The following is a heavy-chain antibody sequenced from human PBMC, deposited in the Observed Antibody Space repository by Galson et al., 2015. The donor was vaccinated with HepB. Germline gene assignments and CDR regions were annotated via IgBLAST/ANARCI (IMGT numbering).Heavy chain of an antibody. CDR2: IYYSGST. J-gene: IGHJ4*02. CDR3: ARHGARYYDSSQFDY. D-gene: IGHD3-22*01. V-gene: IGHV4-39*01. CDR1: GGSISSSSYY. Sequence: LSLTCTVSGGSISSSSYYWGWIRQPPGKGLEWIGSIYYSGSTYYNPSLKSRVTISVDTSKNQFSLKLSSVTAADTAVYCCARHGARYYDSSQFDYWGQGTLVTVSS.